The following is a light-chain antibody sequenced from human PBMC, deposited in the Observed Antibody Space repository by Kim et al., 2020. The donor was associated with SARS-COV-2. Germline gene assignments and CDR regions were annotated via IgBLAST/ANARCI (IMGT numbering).Light chain of an antibody. V-gene: IGLV2-14*01. Sequence: QSALTQPASVSGSPGQSITISCIGSSSDIGGYNYVSWYQQHPGKAPKVIIYAVSKRHSGVSNHFSGSKSGNTASLTISGLQAEDEADYYCSSYTSISTDVFGTGTKVTVL. J-gene: IGLJ1*01. CDR2: AVS. CDR1: SSDIGGYNY. CDR3: SSYTSISTDV.